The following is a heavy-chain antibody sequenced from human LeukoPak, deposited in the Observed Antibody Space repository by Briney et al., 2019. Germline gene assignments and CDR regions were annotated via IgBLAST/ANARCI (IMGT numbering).Heavy chain of an antibody. CDR1: GYTFTSYG. Sequence: EASVKVSCKASGYTFTSYGISWVRQAPGQGLEWMGWISAYNGNTNYAQKLQGRVTMTTDTSTSTAYMELRSLRSDDTAVYYCARSSEMATPWNYYMDVWGKGTTVTVSS. D-gene: IGHD5-24*01. V-gene: IGHV1-18*01. CDR3: ARSSEMATPWNYYMDV. CDR2: ISAYNGNT. J-gene: IGHJ6*03.